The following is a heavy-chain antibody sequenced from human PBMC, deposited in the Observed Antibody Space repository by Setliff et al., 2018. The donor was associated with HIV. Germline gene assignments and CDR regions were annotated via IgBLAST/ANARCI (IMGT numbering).Heavy chain of an antibody. CDR1: GGTFSSYA. CDR3: ARDASPRWQLVSQPRLDS. V-gene: IGHV1-8*02. D-gene: IGHD6-13*01. CDR2: MNPNRGHS. J-gene: IGHJ5*01. Sequence: ASVKVSCKASGGTFSSYAISWVRQATGQGLEWLGWMNPNRGHSDTAPKFQGRVTMTRDPYTSTAYMELSGLTSEDTAIYYCARDASPRWQLVSQPRLDSWGQGTLVTVSS.